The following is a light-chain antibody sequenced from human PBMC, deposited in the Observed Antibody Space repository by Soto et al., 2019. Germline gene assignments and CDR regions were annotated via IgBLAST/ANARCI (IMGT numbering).Light chain of an antibody. V-gene: IGLV2-8*01. CDR2: EVS. CDR1: SSDIGNYNF. Sequence: LTQPPSASGSPGQSVAVSCTGTSSDIGNYNFVSWYQQHPGKAPKLMIYEVSKRPSGVPDRFSGSKSGNTASLTVSGLQAEDEADYYCSSYAGSNTYVFGTGTKVTVL. J-gene: IGLJ1*01. CDR3: SSYAGSNTYV.